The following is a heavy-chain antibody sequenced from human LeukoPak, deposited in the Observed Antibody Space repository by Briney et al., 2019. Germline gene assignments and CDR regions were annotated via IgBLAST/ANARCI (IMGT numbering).Heavy chain of an antibody. CDR1: GFTFSSYA. CDR3: AKPTRGYCSSTSCPMGGNYFDY. V-gene: IGHV3-23*01. CDR2: ISGSGGST. J-gene: IGHJ4*02. D-gene: IGHD2-2*01. Sequence: GSLRLSCAASGFTFSSYAMSWVRQAPGKGLEWVSAISGSGGSTYYADSVKGRFTISRDNSKNTLYLQMNSLRAEDTAVYYCAKPTRGYCSSTSCPMGGNYFDYWGQGTPVTVSS.